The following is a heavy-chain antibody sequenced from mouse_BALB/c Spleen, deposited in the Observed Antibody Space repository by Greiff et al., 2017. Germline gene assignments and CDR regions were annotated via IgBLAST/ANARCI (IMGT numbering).Heavy chain of an antibody. CDR1: GFAFSSYD. CDR3: ARLITTEGMDY. V-gene: IGHV5-12-1*01. J-gene: IGHJ4*01. D-gene: IGHD1-2*01. CDR2: ISSGGGST. Sequence: EVKVEESGGGLVKPGGSLKLSCAASGFAFSSYDMSWVRQTPEKRLEWVAYISSGGGSTYYPDTVKGRFTISRDNAKNTLYLLMSSLKSEDTAMYYCARLITTEGMDYWGQGTSVTVSS.